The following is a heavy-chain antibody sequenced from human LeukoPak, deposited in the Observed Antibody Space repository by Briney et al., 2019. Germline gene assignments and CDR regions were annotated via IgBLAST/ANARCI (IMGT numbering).Heavy chain of an antibody. D-gene: IGHD6-13*01. V-gene: IGHV3-30-3*01. CDR3: AKGKYSSSWYDTSYFDY. Sequence: QPGGSLRLSCAASGFTFSSYAMHWVRQAPGKGLEWVAVISYDGSNKYYADSVKGRFTISRDNSKNTLYLQMNSLRAEDTAVYYCAKGKYSSSWYDTSYFDYWGQGTLVTVSS. J-gene: IGHJ4*02. CDR2: ISYDGSNK. CDR1: GFTFSSYA.